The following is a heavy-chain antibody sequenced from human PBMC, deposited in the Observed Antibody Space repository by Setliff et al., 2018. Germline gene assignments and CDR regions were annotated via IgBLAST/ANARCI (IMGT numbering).Heavy chain of an antibody. V-gene: IGHV4-39*02. D-gene: IGHD3-22*01. CDR2: IFYTGSS. Sequence: SETLSLTCTVSGGSISSTSCYWGWIRQPPGKGLEWIGSIFYTGSSYYNPSRRSRVTMSVDTSNNHFSLKVNSVTAADTAVYYCATRTYYDSNGYYYAIAGPFDIWGQGTMVTVSS. CDR3: ATRTYYDSNGYYYAIAGPFDI. CDR1: GGSISSTSCY. J-gene: IGHJ3*02.